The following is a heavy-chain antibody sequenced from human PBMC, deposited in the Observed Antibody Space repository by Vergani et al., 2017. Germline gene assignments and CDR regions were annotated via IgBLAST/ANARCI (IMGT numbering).Heavy chain of an antibody. J-gene: IGHJ6*02. D-gene: IGHD6-13*01. CDR2: TYYSGST. CDR1: GGSISSYY. CDR3: ARGKQYSSSSHYYYGMDV. V-gene: IGHV4-59*01. Sequence: QVQLQQWGAGLLKPSETLSLTCAVYGGSISSYYWSWIRQPPGKGLEWIGYTYYSGSTNYNPSLKSRVTISVDTSKNQFSLKLSSVTAADTAVYYCARGKQYSSSSHYYYGMDVWGQGTTVTVSS.